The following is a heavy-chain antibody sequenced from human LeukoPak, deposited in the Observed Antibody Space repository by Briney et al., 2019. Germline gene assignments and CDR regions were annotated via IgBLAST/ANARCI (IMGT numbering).Heavy chain of an antibody. CDR2: IYTSGST. D-gene: IGHD4-17*01. Sequence: PSQTLSLTCTVSGGSISSGSYYWSWIRQPAGKGLEWIGRIYTSGSTNYNPSLKSRVTISVDTPKNQFSLKLSSVTAADTAVYYCARDRGGGYGDRYYFDYWGQGTLVTVSS. CDR3: ARDRGGGYGDRYYFDY. V-gene: IGHV4-61*02. CDR1: GGSISSGSYY. J-gene: IGHJ4*02.